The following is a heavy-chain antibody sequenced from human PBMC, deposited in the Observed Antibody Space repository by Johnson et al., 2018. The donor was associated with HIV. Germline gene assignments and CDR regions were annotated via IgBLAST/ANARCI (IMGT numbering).Heavy chain of an antibody. Sequence: EVQLVESGGNLVQPGGSLRLSCAASGFTVSNTFMDWVRQAPGKGLEWVSVIYSGGSTYYADSVKGRFTISRDNSKNTLYLQMNSLRAEDTAVYYCARDRAEAYYYDSSGRKSGFDIWGQGTMVTVSS. V-gene: IGHV3-66*02. J-gene: IGHJ3*02. CDR2: IYSGGST. CDR1: GFTVSNTF. D-gene: IGHD3-22*01. CDR3: ARDRAEAYYYDSSGRKSGFDI.